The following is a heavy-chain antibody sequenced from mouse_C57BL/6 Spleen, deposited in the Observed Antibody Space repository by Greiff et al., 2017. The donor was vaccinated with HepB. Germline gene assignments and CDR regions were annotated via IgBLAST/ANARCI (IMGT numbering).Heavy chain of an antibody. CDR1: GYTFTSYW. Sequence: VQLQQSGAELVRPGSSVKLSCKASGYTFTSYWMDWVKQRPGQGLEWIGNIYPSDSETHYNQKFKDKATLTVDKSSSTAYMQLSSLTSEDSAVYYCARSLAYDGYPYYYAMDYWGQGTSVTVSS. CDR2: IYPSDSET. V-gene: IGHV1-61*01. CDR3: ARSLAYDGYPYYYAMDY. D-gene: IGHD2-3*01. J-gene: IGHJ4*01.